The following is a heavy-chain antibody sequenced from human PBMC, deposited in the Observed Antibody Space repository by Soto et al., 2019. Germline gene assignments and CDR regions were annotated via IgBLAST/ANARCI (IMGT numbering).Heavy chain of an antibody. Sequence: QVQLQESGPGLVKPSQTLSLTCTVSGGSISSGGYYWSWIRQHPGKGLEWIGYIYYSGSTYYNPSLKSRVTISVDTSKNQCSLKLSSVTAADTAVYYCARITNYYGSGSYYSYGMDVWGQGTTVTVSS. D-gene: IGHD3-10*01. CDR3: ARITNYYGSGSYYSYGMDV. V-gene: IGHV4-31*03. CDR1: GGSISSGGYY. CDR2: IYYSGST. J-gene: IGHJ6*02.